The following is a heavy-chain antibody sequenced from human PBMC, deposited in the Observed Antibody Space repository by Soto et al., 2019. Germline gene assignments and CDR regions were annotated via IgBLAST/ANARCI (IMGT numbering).Heavy chain of an antibody. CDR3: AKSSGYSSSWYDFDY. CDR1: GFTFSSSA. CDR2: ISGSGGST. D-gene: IGHD6-13*01. Sequence: PGWSLRLSCEASGFTFSSSAMSWVRQAPVKGLEWVSAISGSGGSTYYADSVKGRFTISRDNSKNTLYLQMNSLRAEDTAVYYCAKSSGYSSSWYDFDYWGQGTLVTVSS. J-gene: IGHJ4*02. V-gene: IGHV3-23*01.